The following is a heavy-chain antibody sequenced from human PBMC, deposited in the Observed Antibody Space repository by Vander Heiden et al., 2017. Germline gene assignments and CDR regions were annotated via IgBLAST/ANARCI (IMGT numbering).Heavy chain of an antibody. Sequence: QVQLVQSGAEVKKPGASVKVSCQASGYTFTSSYMHLVRQAPGKGLEWMGIINHSGGSTSYEQKFQGRVTMTRDTSTSTVYMELSSLRSEDTAVYYCARVRYGSGMFDYWGQGTLVTVSS. V-gene: IGHV1-46*01. CDR1: GYTFTSSY. J-gene: IGHJ4*02. CDR2: INHSGGST. D-gene: IGHD3-10*01. CDR3: ARVRYGSGMFDY.